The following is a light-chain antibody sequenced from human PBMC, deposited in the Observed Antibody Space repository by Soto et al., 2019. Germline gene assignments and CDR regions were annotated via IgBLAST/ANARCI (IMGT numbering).Light chain of an antibody. J-gene: IGKJ1*01. CDR2: GAS. CDR1: QSVSIN. Sequence: TVLTQSPATLSVSPGERASLSCTASQSVSINLAWYQQKPGQAPRLLIYGASTRATGIPARFSGSGSGTEFTLTINSLQSEDFAVYYCQEYDNWPPEGTFGQGTKVEV. CDR3: QEYDNWPPEGT. V-gene: IGKV3-15*01.